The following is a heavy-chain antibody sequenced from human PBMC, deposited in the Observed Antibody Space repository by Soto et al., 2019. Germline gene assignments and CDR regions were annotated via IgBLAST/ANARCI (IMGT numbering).Heavy chain of an antibody. CDR1: GFTFSDYY. CDR2: FSSSGITI. V-gene: IGHV3-11*01. CDR3: ARLVDIVATIIDY. D-gene: IGHD5-12*01. J-gene: IGHJ4*02. Sequence: QVQLVESGGGLVKPGGSLRLSCAASGFTFSDYYMSWIRRPPGKGRKWVSYFSSSGITIYYADSVKGRFTNSRDNAKNSLYLQMNSLRAEDTAVYYCARLVDIVATIIDYWGQGTLVTVSS.